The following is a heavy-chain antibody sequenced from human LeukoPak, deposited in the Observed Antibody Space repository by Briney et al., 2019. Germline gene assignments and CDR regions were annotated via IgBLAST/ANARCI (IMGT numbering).Heavy chain of an antibody. CDR1: GFTFSSYA. V-gene: IGHV3-30*01. CDR2: ISYDGSNK. CDR3: ARDSPVYSSSRRAFDI. D-gene: IGHD6-13*01. J-gene: IGHJ3*02. Sequence: GRSLRLSCAASGFTFSSYAMPWVRQAPGKGLEWVAVISYDGSNKYYADSVKGRFTISRDNSKNTLYLQMNSLRAEDTAVYYCARDSPVYSSSRRAFDIWGQGTMVTVSS.